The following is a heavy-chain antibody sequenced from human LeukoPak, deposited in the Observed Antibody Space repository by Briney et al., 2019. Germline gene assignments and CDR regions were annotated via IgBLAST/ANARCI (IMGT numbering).Heavy chain of an antibody. CDR1: GFIFSDYD. V-gene: IGHV3-23*01. D-gene: IGHD3-22*01. J-gene: IGHJ6*02. Sequence: GGSLRLSCAASGFIFSDYDMNWVRQAPGKGLEWVSGIRGSGGNTYYADSVRGRFTLSRDNSKDTLFFQMNSLRAEDTALYYCEKTYYYDSSGYSKPYYYYDMDVWGQGTTVTVSS. CDR3: EKTYYYDSSGYSKPYYYYDMDV. CDR2: IRGSGGNT.